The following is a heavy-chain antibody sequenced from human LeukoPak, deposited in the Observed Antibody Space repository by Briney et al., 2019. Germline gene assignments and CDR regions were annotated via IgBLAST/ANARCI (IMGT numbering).Heavy chain of an antibody. Sequence: ASVKVSCKASEYTFTDYYMHWVRQTPGQGLEWMGWINPNSGGTNYAQKFQGRVTMTRDTSISTAYMELSGLTSEDTAIYYCASGPQKYSYLKFDSWGQGTLVTVSS. J-gene: IGHJ4*02. D-gene: IGHD5-18*01. V-gene: IGHV1-2*02. CDR1: EYTFTDYY. CDR2: INPNSGGT. CDR3: ASGPQKYSYLKFDS.